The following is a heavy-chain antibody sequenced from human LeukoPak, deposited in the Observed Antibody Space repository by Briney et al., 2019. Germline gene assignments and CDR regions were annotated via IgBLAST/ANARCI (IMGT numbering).Heavy chain of an antibody. V-gene: IGHV3-48*01. CDR2: ISSSSSTI. Sequence: GGSLRLSCAASGFTFSSYSMNWVRQAPGKGLEWVSYISSSSSTIYYADSVKGRFTISRDNAKNSLYLQMNSLRAEDTAVYYCARDPLSSGRHYYFDYWGQGTLVTVSS. CDR3: ARDPLSSGRHYYFDY. D-gene: IGHD3-10*01. CDR1: GFTFSSYS. J-gene: IGHJ4*02.